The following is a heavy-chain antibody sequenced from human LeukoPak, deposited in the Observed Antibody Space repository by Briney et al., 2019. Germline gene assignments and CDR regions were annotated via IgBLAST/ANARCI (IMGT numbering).Heavy chain of an antibody. CDR2: IHSLGGT. CDR3: ARQISGNYGSSPVFVS. D-gene: IGHD3-22*01. Sequence: PSETLSFTCSVSGGSISGNYWSWLRQSPEKGLEWIGYIHSLGGTNYNPSLKSRVTITVDTSNNQFSLKMTSMNAADTAVYYCARQISGNYGSSPVFVSWGQGSLVTVSS. CDR1: GGSISGNY. V-gene: IGHV4-59*01. J-gene: IGHJ4*02.